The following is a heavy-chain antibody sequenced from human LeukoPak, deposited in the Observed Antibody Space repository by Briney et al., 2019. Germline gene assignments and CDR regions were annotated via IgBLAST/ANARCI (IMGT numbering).Heavy chain of an antibody. Sequence: PSETLSLTCAVSGNSISSFHWSWIRQPPGRGLEWVAFMYPGGNTNYNPSLGSRVTMSGDTSKNELSLKLTSVTAADSAVYFCAKHXAAAWLDSWGQGILVTVSS. D-gene: IGHD6-19*01. J-gene: IGHJ4*02. CDR1: GNSISSFH. CDR3: AKHXAAAWLDS. CDR2: MYPGGNT. V-gene: IGHV4-4*09.